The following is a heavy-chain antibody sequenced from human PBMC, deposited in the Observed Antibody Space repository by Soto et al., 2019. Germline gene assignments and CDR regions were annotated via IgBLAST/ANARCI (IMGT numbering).Heavy chain of an antibody. CDR2: INGDGRTT. CDR1: GFTFSNYW. CDR3: ARACLGYCTSTSCHPGFDI. Sequence: PGGSLRLSCAASGFTFSNYWMHWVRQAPGKGLEWVPRINGDGRTTIYADSVKGRFTISRDNAKNTLYLQMNSLRAEDTAVYYCARACLGYCTSTSCHPGFDIWGQGTMVTVSS. V-gene: IGHV3-74*01. D-gene: IGHD2-2*01. J-gene: IGHJ3*02.